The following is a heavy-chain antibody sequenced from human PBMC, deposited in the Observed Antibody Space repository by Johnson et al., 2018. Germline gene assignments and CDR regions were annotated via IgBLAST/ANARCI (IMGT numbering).Heavy chain of an antibody. CDR2: MSSDGRTI. Sequence: VQLVQSGGGSVQPGGSLRLSCVASGFTFSRYWMHWVRQAPGKGLVWVSRMSSDGRTIHYADSVKGRLTISRDNAKNNLYLKMNSPRAHDTAVYYSARERGGSVSYGAAFVIWGQGTMVTVSS. CDR3: ARERGGSVSYGAAFVI. J-gene: IGHJ3*02. D-gene: IGHD5-18*01. V-gene: IGHV3-74*02. CDR1: GFTFSRYW.